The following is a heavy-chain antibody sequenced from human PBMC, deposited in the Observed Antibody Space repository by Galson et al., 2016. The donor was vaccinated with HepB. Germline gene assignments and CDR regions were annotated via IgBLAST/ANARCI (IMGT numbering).Heavy chain of an antibody. CDR2: TYYRSKWYN. CDR3: VRGPYSDIHNWFDP. J-gene: IGHJ5*02. Sequence: LGRTYYRSKWYNDYAVSVKSRITINPDTSKNQFSLQLNSVTPEDTAVYYCVRGPYSDIHNWFDPWGQGTLVTVSS. V-gene: IGHV6-1*01. D-gene: IGHD5-12*01.